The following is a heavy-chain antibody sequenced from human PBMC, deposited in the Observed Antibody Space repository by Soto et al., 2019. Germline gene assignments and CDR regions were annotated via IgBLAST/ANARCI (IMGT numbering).Heavy chain of an antibody. J-gene: IGHJ4*02. V-gene: IGHV3-7*03. CDR1: GFTFSSYW. D-gene: IGHD1-26*01. Sequence: GGSLRLSCAASGFTFSSYWMSWVREAPGKGLEWVANIKQVGSEKYYVDSVKGRFTISRDNAKNSLYLQMNSLRDEDTAVYYCARDSVDTESLYWGQGTLVTVST. CDR3: ARDSVDTESLY. CDR2: IKQVGSEK.